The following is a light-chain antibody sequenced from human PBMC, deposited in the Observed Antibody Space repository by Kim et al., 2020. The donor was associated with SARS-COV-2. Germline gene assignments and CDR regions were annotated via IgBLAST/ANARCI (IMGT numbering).Light chain of an antibody. J-gene: IGKJ2*01. Sequence: DIQMTQSPSSLSASVGDRVTITCQASQDISNYLNWYQQKPGKAPKLLIYDASNLDAGVPLRFSGSGSGTDFTFTITSLQTEDIATYFCQQYHDLPYTFGQGTKLEI. CDR3: QQYHDLPYT. CDR2: DAS. CDR1: QDISNY. V-gene: IGKV1-33*01.